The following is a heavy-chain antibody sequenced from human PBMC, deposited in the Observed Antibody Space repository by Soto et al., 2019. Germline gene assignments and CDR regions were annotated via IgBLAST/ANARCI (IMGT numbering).Heavy chain of an antibody. J-gene: IGHJ6*02. CDR2: ISYDGSNK. D-gene: IGHD5-12*01. V-gene: IGHV3-30*18. Sequence: GGSLRLSCAASGFTFSSYGMHWVRQAPGKGLEWVAVISYDGSNKYYADSVKGRFTISRDNSKNTLYLQMNSLRAEDTAVYYCAKDLRAEGGYSGYAEPRSGYYYYGMDVWGQGTTVTVSS. CDR3: AKDLRAEGGYSGYAEPRSGYYYYGMDV. CDR1: GFTFSSYG.